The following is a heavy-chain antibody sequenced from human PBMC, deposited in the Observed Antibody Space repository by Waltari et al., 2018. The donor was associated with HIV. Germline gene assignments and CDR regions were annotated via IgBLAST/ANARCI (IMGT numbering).Heavy chain of an antibody. J-gene: IGHJ6*02. V-gene: IGHV2-26*01. D-gene: IGHD3-3*01. CDR1: GFSLSNGRMG. Sequence: QVTLKESGPVLVKPTETLTLTCTVSGFSLSNGRMGVSWIRQPPGKALEWLAHIFSNDEKSYSTSPKTRLTLSKDTSKSQVVLSMTSVDPVDTATYYCARIYFDFWSGDTYYGMDVWGQGTTVTVSS. CDR3: ARIYFDFWSGDTYYGMDV. CDR2: IFSNDEK.